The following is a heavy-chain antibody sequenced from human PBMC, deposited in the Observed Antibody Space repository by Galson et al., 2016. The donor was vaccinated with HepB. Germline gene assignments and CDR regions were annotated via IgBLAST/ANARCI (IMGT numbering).Heavy chain of an antibody. J-gene: IGHJ4*02. CDR3: ARFTQQWLDRVYYFDY. Sequence: SLRLSCAASGFTFSHSALTWIRQAPGKGLEWVSAISGDGTGTYYAGSVQGRFTSSRDRSKNTLYLQMNSLRADDTAVYYCARFTQQWLDRVYYFDYWGQGTLVTVSS. CDR1: GFTFSHSA. V-gene: IGHV3-23*01. CDR2: ISGDGTGT. D-gene: IGHD6-19*01.